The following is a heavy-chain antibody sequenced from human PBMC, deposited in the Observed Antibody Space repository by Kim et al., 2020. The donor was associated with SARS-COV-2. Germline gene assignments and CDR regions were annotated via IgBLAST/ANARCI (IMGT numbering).Heavy chain of an antibody. CDR1: GGSISSYY. CDR3: ARHVRPRWLQSNWHFDL. Sequence: SETLSLTCTVSGGSISSYYWSWIRQPPGKGLEWIGYIYYSGSTNYNPSLKSRVTISVDTSKNQFSLKLSSVTAADTAVYYCARHVRPRWLQSNWHFDLWGRGTLVTVSS. CDR2: IYYSGST. D-gene: IGHD5-12*01. V-gene: IGHV4-59*08. J-gene: IGHJ2*01.